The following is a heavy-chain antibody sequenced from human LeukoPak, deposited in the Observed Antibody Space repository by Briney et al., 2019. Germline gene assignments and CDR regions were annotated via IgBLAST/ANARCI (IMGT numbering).Heavy chain of an antibody. CDR1: GFTFIRDW. J-gene: IGHJ4*02. CDR3: ARRSGSYTWDY. D-gene: IGHD1-26*01. Sequence: PGGSLRLSRAAPGFTFIRDWMRCVRQAPRKGLEWVANIKQDGSAKYYVDSVTGRFTISRDNAKNSLYPQMNSLRAEDTAVYYCARRSGSYTWDYWGQGTLVTVSP. V-gene: IGHV3-7*01. CDR2: IKQDGSAK.